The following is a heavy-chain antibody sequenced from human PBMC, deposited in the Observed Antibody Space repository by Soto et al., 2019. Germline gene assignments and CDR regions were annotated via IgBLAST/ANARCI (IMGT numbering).Heavy chain of an antibody. CDR2: ISSSSSTI. J-gene: IGHJ6*03. CDR1: GFTFSSYS. V-gene: IGHV3-48*01. Sequence: PGGSLRLSCAASGFTFSSYSMNWVRQAPGKGLEWVSYISSSSSTIYYADSVKGRFTISRDNAKNSLYLQMNSLRAEDTAVYYCARDLTLLGLYYMDVWGKGTTVTVSS. D-gene: IGHD3-10*02. CDR3: ARDLTLLGLYYMDV.